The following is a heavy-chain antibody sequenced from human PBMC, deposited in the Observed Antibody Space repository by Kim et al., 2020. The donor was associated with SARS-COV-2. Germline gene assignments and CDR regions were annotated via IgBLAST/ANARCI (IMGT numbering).Heavy chain of an antibody. J-gene: IGHJ4*02. V-gene: IGHV3-21*01. CDR3: ARDKADTAHLDY. D-gene: IGHD5-18*01. Sequence: YYTESATGRFTLSRDHAKTSLYLQMNSLRAEDTAVYYWARDKADTAHLDYWGQGTLVTVSS.